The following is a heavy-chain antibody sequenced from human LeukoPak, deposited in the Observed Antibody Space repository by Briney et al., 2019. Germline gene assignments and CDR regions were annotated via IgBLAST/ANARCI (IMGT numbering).Heavy chain of an antibody. CDR1: GFTFSSYA. J-gene: IGHJ4*02. CDR3: AKGEAYDFWSGLFDY. CDR2: ISGSGGST. Sequence: GGSLRLSRAASGFTFSSYAMSWVRQAPGKGLEWVSAISGSGGSTYYADSVKGRFTISRDNSKNTLYLQMNSLRAEDTAVYYCAKGEAYDFWSGLFDYWGQGTLVTVSS. D-gene: IGHD3-3*01. V-gene: IGHV3-23*01.